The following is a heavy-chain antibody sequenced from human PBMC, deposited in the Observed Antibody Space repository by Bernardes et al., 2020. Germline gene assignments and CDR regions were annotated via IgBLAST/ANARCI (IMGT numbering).Heavy chain of an antibody. V-gene: IGHV1-69*06. CDR1: GDTFSTYT. Sequence: SVKVSCKASGDTFSTYTITWVRQAPGQGLEWMGGITPMFGTANYAQKFQGRVSITADTSTSTAYMELRSLRPEDTAVYYCARGWSYDILTAYSYWGQGTLVTVS. CDR3: ARGWSYDILTAYSY. J-gene: IGHJ4*02. CDR2: ITPMFGTA. D-gene: IGHD3-9*01.